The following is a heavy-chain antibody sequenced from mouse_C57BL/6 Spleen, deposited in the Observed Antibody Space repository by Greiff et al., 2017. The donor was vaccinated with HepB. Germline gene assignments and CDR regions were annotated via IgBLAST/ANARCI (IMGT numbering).Heavy chain of an antibody. CDR1: GYTFTDYY. D-gene: IGHD2-5*01. CDR2: INPNNGGT. V-gene: IGHV1-26*01. CDR3: ARSIVTTNVDV. J-gene: IGHJ1*03. Sequence: EVQLQQSGPELVKPGASVKISCKASGYTFTDYYMNWVKQSHGKSLEWIGDINPNNGGTSYNQKFKGKATLTVDKSSSTAYMELRSLTSEDSAVYYCARSIVTTNVDVWGTGTTVTVSS.